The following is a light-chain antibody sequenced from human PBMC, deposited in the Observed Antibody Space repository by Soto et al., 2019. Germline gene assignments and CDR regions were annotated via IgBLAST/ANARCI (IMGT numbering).Light chain of an antibody. CDR3: QQYGSSLMYT. CDR1: QSVRSSQ. CDR2: GAS. J-gene: IGKJ2*01. Sequence: EIVLTQSPGTLSLSPGERATLSCRASQSVRSSQLAWYQQKPGQAPRLLIYGASSRATGIPXRXNGSGSGTDFTLAISRLEPEDSAVYYCQQYGSSLMYTFGQGTKLEIK. V-gene: IGKV3-20*01.